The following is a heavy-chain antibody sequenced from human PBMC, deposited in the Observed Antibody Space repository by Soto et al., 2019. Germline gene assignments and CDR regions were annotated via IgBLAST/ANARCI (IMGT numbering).Heavy chain of an antibody. CDR3: AKDNSYDSSGIDYWYFDL. CDR2: ISYDGSNK. D-gene: IGHD3-22*01. J-gene: IGHJ2*01. V-gene: IGHV3-30*18. CDR1: GFTFSGYG. Sequence: QVQLVESGGGVVQPGRSLRLSCAASGFTFSGYGMHWVRQAPGKGLEWVAVISYDGSNKYYADSVKGRFTISRDNSKNTLYLQMNSLRAEDTAVYYCAKDNSYDSSGIDYWYFDLWGRGTLVTVSS.